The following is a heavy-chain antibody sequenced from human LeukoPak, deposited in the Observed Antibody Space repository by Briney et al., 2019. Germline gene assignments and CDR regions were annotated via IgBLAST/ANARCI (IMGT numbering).Heavy chain of an antibody. Sequence: PGGSLRLSCAASPPTFDAYAMHWVRQAPGKGLEWVSLISENGGSTYYADSVKGRFTISRDNSKNSLYLQMNSLRTEDTALYYCAKGHSSSWYPLEDYWGQGTLVTVSS. CDR3: AKGHSSSWYPLEDY. J-gene: IGHJ4*02. D-gene: IGHD6-13*01. V-gene: IGHV3-43*02. CDR1: PPTFDAYA. CDR2: ISENGGST.